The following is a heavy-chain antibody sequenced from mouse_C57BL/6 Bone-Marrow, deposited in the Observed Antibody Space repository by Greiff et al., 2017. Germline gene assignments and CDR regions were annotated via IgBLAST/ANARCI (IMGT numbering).Heavy chain of an antibody. J-gene: IGHJ2*01. CDR2: ISSGSSTI. CDR3: ARSPLNYVDY. CDR1: GFTFSDYG. D-gene: IGHD1-3*01. Sequence: DVKLVESGGGLVKPGGSLKLSCAASGFTFSDYGMHWVRQAPEKGLEWVAYISSGSSTIYYADTVKGRFTISRDNAKNTLFLQMTSLRSEDTAMYYCARSPLNYVDYWGQGTTLTVSS. V-gene: IGHV5-17*01.